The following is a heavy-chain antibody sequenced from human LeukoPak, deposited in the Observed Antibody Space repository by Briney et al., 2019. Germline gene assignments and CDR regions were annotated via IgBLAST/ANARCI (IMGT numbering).Heavy chain of an antibody. CDR1: GFTFSTYD. D-gene: IGHD4-17*01. Sequence: GGSLRLSCAASGFTFSTYDMHWVRQAPGKGLEWVAFIRYDGTNKYYADSVKGRFTISRDNSRNTLYLQMNSLKTEDTAVYYCTTDSNGDYVDYGMDVWGQGTTVTVSS. CDR2: IRYDGTNK. CDR3: TTDSNGDYVDYGMDV. J-gene: IGHJ6*02. V-gene: IGHV3-30*02.